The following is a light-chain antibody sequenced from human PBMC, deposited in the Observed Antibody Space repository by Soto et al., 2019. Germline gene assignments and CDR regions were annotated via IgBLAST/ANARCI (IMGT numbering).Light chain of an antibody. CDR1: QDISNY. V-gene: IGKV1-33*01. CDR2: DAS. J-gene: IGKJ3*01. CDR3: QQYDNRPPALFT. Sequence: DIQMTQSPSSLSASVGDRVTITCQASQDISNYLNWYQQKPGKAPKLLIYDASNLETGVPSRFSGSGSETDFPFTISSLQPEDIATYYCQQYDNRPPALFTFGPGTKVDIK.